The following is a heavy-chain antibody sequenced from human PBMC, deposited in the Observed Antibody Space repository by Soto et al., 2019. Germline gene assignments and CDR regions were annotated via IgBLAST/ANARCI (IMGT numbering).Heavy chain of an antibody. CDR3: ARHKMVIVATIYWFDP. D-gene: IGHD5-12*01. CDR2: IYYSGST. CDR1: GGSISSSSYY. Sequence: SETLSLTCTVSGGSISSSSYYWGWIRQPPGKGLEWIGSIYYSGSTYYNPSLKSRVTISVDTSKNQFSLELSSVTAADTAVYYCARHKMVIVATIYWFDPWGQGTLVTVSS. J-gene: IGHJ5*02. V-gene: IGHV4-39*01.